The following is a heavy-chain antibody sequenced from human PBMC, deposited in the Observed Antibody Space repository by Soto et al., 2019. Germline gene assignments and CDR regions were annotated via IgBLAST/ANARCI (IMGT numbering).Heavy chain of an antibody. V-gene: IGHV3-23*01. CDR3: AKRGGYAISFYDS. Sequence: KLLESGGQLIQPGGSLRLSCAGTGFNFGGYAMSWVRQAPGKGLEWVSTLSGDGSRAYYADSVRGRFTVSRDNSKSTLYLRMNSLRADDTAIYYCAKRGGYAISFYDSGGQGTLVTVSS. CDR2: LSGDGSRA. CDR1: GFNFGGYA. J-gene: IGHJ1*01. D-gene: IGHD3-16*01.